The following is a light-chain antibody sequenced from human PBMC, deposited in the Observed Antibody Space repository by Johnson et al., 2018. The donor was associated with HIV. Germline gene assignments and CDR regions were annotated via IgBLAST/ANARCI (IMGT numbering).Light chain of an antibody. CDR1: SSNIGNNY. CDR2: DNN. CDR3: GTWDSSLRAFYG. Sequence: QSVLTQPPSVSAAPAQKVTISCSGSSSNIGNNYVSWYQQLPGTAPKLLIYDNNKRPSGIPDRFSGSTSGTSATLGITGLPTGDEADYYCGTWDSSLRAFYGFGTGTKVTVL. V-gene: IGLV1-51*01. J-gene: IGLJ1*01.